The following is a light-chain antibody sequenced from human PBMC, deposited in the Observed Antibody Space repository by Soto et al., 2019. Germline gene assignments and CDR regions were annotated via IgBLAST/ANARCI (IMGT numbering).Light chain of an antibody. CDR3: QSYDSSLSCVV. CDR1: SSNIGAGYD. J-gene: IGLJ2*01. CDR2: GNS. Sequence: QSVLTQPPSVSGAPGQRVTISCTGSSSNIGAGYDVHWYQQLPGTAPKLLIYGNSNRPSGVPDRFSGSKSGTSASLAITGRQAEDEADYYCQSYDSSLSCVVFGGGTK. V-gene: IGLV1-40*01.